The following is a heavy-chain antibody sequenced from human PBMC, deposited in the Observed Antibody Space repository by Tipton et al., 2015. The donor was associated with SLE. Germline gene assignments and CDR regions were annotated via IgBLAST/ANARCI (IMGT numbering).Heavy chain of an antibody. V-gene: IGHV4-61*05. CDR2: IYYSGST. J-gene: IGHJ5*02. Sequence: GLVKPSETLSLTCTVSGGSISSSSYYWSWIRQPPGKGLEWIGYIYYSGSTNYNPSLKSRVTISVDTSKNQFSLKLSSVTAADTAVYYCARQSYPGLVVYAHSWFDPWGQGTLVTVSS. D-gene: IGHD2-8*02. CDR3: ARQSYPGLVVYAHSWFDP. CDR1: GGSISSSSYY.